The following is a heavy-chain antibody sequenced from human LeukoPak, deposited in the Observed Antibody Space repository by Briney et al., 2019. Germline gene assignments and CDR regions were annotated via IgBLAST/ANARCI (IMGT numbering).Heavy chain of an antibody. CDR1: GGSISSSSYY. Sequence: SETLSLTCTVSGGSISSSSYYWSWIRQPAGKGLEWIGRIYTSGSTNYNPSLKSRVTMSVDTSKNQFSLKLSSVTAADTAVYYCARDDSSPHFDYWGQGTLVTVSS. CDR3: ARDDSSPHFDY. CDR2: IYTSGST. D-gene: IGHD6-13*01. J-gene: IGHJ4*02. V-gene: IGHV4-61*02.